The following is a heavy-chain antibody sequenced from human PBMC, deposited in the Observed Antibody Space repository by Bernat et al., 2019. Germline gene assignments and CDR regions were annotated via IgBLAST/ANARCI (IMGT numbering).Heavy chain of an antibody. J-gene: IGHJ4*02. Sequence: VQLVESGGGLVQPGGSLRLSCAASGFTFSSYWMSWVRQAPGKGLEWVANIKQDGSEKYYVDSVKGRFTISRDNAKNSLYLQMNSLRAEDTAVYYCARSGQYSSGWYCIDYWGQGTLVTVSS. V-gene: IGHV3-7*03. D-gene: IGHD6-19*01. CDR1: GFTFSSYW. CDR3: ARSGQYSSGWYCIDY. CDR2: IKQDGSEK.